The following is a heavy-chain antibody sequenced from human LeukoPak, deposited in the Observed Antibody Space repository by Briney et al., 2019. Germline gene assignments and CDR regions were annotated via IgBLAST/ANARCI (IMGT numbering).Heavy chain of an antibody. CDR1: GFTFSTYW. CDR3: ARWRGAQSEFEY. CDR2: IKQDGSQI. J-gene: IGHJ4*02. D-gene: IGHD3-3*01. Sequence: QPGGSLRLSCTASGFTFSTYWMSWVRQPPGKGLEFVANIKQDGSQIEYVDSVKGRFTISRDNAKNSLYLQMISLRAEDTAVYYCARWRGAQSEFEYRGQGTLVTVSS. V-gene: IGHV3-7*01.